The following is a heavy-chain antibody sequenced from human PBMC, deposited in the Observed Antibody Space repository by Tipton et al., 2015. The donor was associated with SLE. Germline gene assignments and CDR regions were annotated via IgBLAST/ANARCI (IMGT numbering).Heavy chain of an antibody. CDR3: ARGYCSYGVCYGFGFFDY. J-gene: IGHJ4*02. D-gene: IGHD2-8*01. V-gene: IGHV4-38-2*02. CDR1: LYSIGSGFY. Sequence: TLSLTCTVSLYSIGSGFYWDWVRQAPGKGLEWVATMHHNGSTYYNPSLRSRVAVSMDTSRNQFSLRLKSVTAADTAVYFCARGYCSYGVCYGFGFFDYWGQGTLVTVSS. CDR2: MHHNGST.